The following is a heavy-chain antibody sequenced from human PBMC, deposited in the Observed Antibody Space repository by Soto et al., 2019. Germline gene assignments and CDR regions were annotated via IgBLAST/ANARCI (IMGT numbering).Heavy chain of an antibody. CDR3: ARAGEDDYGVYFDY. CDR2: IYYSGST. CDR1: GGSISSYY. V-gene: IGHV4-59*01. Sequence: QVQLQESGPGLVKPSETLSLTCTVSGGSISSYYWSWIRQPPGKGLEWIGYIYYSGSTNYNPSLKSRVTISVDTSKNQFSLKLSSVTAADTAVYYCARAGEDDYGVYFDYWGQGTLVTVSS. J-gene: IGHJ4*02. D-gene: IGHD4-17*01.